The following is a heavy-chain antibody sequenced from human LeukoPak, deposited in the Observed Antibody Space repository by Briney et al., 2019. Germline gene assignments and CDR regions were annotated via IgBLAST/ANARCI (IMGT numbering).Heavy chain of an antibody. D-gene: IGHD2-2*02. Sequence: SETLSLTCTVSGGSISSGDYYWSWIRQPPGKGLEWIGYIYYSGSTYYNPSLKSRVTISVDTSKNQFSLKPSSVTAADTAVYYCASPSTLYAFDIWGQGTMVTVSS. CDR3: ASPSTLYAFDI. J-gene: IGHJ3*02. V-gene: IGHV4-30-4*08. CDR2: IYYSGST. CDR1: GGSISSGDYY.